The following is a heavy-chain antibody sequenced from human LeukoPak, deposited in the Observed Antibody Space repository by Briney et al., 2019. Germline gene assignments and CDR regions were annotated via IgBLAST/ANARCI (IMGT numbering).Heavy chain of an antibody. CDR3: ARQPGGETANALDY. Sequence: KPSETLSLTCTVSGGSISSYYWSWIRQPAGKGLEWIGRIYTSGSTNYNPSLKSRVTMSVDTSKNQFSLKLSSVTAADTAVYFCARQPGGETANALDYWGQGTLVTVSS. V-gene: IGHV4-4*07. D-gene: IGHD3-16*01. J-gene: IGHJ4*02. CDR1: GGSISSYY. CDR2: IYTSGST.